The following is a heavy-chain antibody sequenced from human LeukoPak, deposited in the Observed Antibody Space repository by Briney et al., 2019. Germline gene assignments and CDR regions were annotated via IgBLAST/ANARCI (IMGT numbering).Heavy chain of an antibody. CDR1: GFTFSSYG. D-gene: IGHD4-23*01. Sequence: GRSLRLSCAASGFTFSSYGMHWVRQAPGKGLEWVTVISYDGSYKYYADSVKGRFTISRDNSKNTLYLQMNSLRAEDTAVYYCAKSPAVDAAFDIWGQGTMVTVSS. CDR2: ISYDGSYK. CDR3: AKSPAVDAAFDI. V-gene: IGHV3-30*18. J-gene: IGHJ3*02.